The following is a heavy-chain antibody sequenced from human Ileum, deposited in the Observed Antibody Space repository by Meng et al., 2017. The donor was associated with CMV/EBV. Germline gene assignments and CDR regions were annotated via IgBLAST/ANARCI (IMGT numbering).Heavy chain of an antibody. CDR2: INPNSGGT. J-gene: IGHJ1*01. Sequence: ASVKVSCKASGFTFTGHYMHWVRQAPGQGLEWMGWINPNSGGTSCAQKFQGRVTMTRITSISTAYMELSRLRSDDTAVYYCARVVDIVVVPAALAGVQHWGQGTLVTVSS. V-gene: IGHV1-2*02. CDR3: ARVVDIVVVPAALAGVQH. D-gene: IGHD2-2*01. CDR1: GFTFTGHY.